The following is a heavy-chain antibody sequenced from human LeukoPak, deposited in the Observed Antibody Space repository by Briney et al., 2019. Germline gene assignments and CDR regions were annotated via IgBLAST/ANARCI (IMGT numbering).Heavy chain of an antibody. V-gene: IGHV1-69*13. CDR3: ATRVAPPSDYYYGMDV. CDR1: GGTFSSYA. CDR2: IIPIFGTA. Sequence: SVKVSRKASGGTFSSYAISWVRQAPGQGLEWMGGIIPIFGTANYAQKFQGRVTITADESTSTAYMELSSLRSEDTAVYYCATRVAPPSDYYYGMDVWGQGTTVTVSS. D-gene: IGHD2-15*01. J-gene: IGHJ6*02.